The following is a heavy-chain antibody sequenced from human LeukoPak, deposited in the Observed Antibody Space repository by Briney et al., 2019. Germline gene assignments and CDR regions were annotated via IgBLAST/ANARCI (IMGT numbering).Heavy chain of an antibody. CDR2: IYYSGST. CDR1: GGSISSSSYY. V-gene: IGHV4-39*01. D-gene: IGHD1-20*01. J-gene: IGHJ6*02. Sequence: PSETLSLTCTVSGGSISSSSYYWGWIRQPPGKGLEWIGSIYYSGSTYYNPSLKSRVTISVDTSKNQFSLKLSSVTAADTAAYYCALELYNWNEEIYYYYGMDVWGQGTTVTVSS. CDR3: ALELYNWNEEIYYYYGMDV.